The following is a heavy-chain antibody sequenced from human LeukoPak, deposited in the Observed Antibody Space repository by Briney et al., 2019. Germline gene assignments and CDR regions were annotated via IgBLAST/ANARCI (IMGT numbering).Heavy chain of an antibody. CDR3: ATPYGSGAMTFDY. J-gene: IGHJ4*02. V-gene: IGHV1-46*01. CDR1: GYTFTNYY. Sequence: ASVKVSCKASGYTFTNYYIHWVRQAPGQGLEWMGFINPSGGSTSYAQKFQGRVTMTRDMSTSTVYMELSSLRSDDTAVYYCATPYGSGAMTFDYWGQGTLVTVSS. CDR2: INPSGGST. D-gene: IGHD3-10*01.